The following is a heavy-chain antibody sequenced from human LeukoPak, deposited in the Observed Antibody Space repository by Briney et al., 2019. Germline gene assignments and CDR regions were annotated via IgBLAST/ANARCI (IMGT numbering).Heavy chain of an antibody. V-gene: IGHV3-74*01. J-gene: IGHJ4*02. CDR2: INTDGGTT. D-gene: IGHD6-6*01. Sequence: GGSLRLSCAASGFTFSSYWMHWVRQAPGKGLMWVSRINTDGGTTDYADSVKGRFTISRDNARNSLYLQMNSLRAEDTAVYYCARDPGAYSSSPIDYWGQGTLVTVSS. CDR3: ARDPGAYSSSPIDY. CDR1: GFTFSSYW.